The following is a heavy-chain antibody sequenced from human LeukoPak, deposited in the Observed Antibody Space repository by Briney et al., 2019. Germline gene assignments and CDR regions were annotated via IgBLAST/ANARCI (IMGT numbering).Heavy chain of an antibody. CDR2: INPSGGST. Sequence: GASVKVSCKASGGTFGSFGSHSIMWVRQAPGQGLEWMGIINPSGGSTSYAQKFQGRVTMTRDTSTSTVYMELSSLRSEDTAVYYCARDLTSDYWGQGTLVTVSS. CDR3: ARDLTSDY. D-gene: IGHD3-10*01. V-gene: IGHV1-46*01. CDR1: GGTFGSFGSHS. J-gene: IGHJ4*02.